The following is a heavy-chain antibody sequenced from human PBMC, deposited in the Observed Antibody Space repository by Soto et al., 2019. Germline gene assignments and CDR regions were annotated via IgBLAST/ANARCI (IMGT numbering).Heavy chain of an antibody. CDR3: ARHGAGAFDI. CDR2: IYYSGST. Sequence: SQTLSLPCTVARCTLSRYYWNWIRQPKRQGLEWIGYIYYSGSTHYNPSLKSRVTISVDTSKNQFSLKLSSVTAADTAVYYCARHGAGAFDIWGKETMVTVSS. V-gene: IGHV4-59*08. CDR1: RCTLSRYY. J-gene: IGHJ3*02. D-gene: IGHD3-10*01.